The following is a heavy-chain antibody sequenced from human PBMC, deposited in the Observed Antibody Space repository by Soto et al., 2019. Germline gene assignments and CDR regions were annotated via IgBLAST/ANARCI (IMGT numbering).Heavy chain of an antibody. CDR3: AKVYSSGWSFYYGTDV. J-gene: IGHJ6*02. V-gene: IGHV4-4*02. CDR1: GGSISSSNW. D-gene: IGHD6-19*01. Sequence: SETLSLTCAVSGGSISSSNWWSWVRQPPGKGLEWIGEIYHSGSTNYNPSLKSRVTISVDTSKNQFSLNLRSVTAADTAVYYCAKVYSSGWSFYYGTDVWGQGTTVTVSS. CDR2: IYHSGST.